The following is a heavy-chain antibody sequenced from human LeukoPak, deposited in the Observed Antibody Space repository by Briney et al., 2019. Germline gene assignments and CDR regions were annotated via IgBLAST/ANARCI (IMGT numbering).Heavy chain of an antibody. Sequence: KIGESLKISCKGSGYSFTCYWIGWVRQMPGKGLEWMGIIYPGDSDTRYSPSFQGKVTISADKCVCTAYLQWSSLKASDTAMYYCARGRGYSYGYGYYFDYWGQGTLVTVSS. V-gene: IGHV5-51*01. CDR2: IYPGDSDT. D-gene: IGHD5-18*01. CDR3: ARGRGYSYGYGYYFDY. CDR1: GYSFTCYW. J-gene: IGHJ4*02.